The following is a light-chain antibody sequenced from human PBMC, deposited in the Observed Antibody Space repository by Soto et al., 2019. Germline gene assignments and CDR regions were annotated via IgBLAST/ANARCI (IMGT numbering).Light chain of an antibody. CDR2: AAS. CDR1: RAISNY. J-gene: IGKJ4*01. Sequence: DIQLTQSPSSLPASVGDRVTITCRASRAISNYLAWYQQKPGKVPKLLIFAASTFQSGVPSRFSGSGSGTDFTLTISGLQPEDVAIYYCQKYNTALLTFGGGTKVEIK. CDR3: QKYNTALLT. V-gene: IGKV1-27*01.